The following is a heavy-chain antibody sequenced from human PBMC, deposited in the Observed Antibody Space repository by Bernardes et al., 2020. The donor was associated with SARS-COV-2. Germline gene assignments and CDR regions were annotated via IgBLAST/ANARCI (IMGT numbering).Heavy chain of an antibody. D-gene: IGHD5-18*01. V-gene: IGHV3-23*01. Sequence: GGSLRLSCAASGFTFSYYGMSWVRQAPGKGLEWVSATTSSGAGTYYADSVKGRFTISRDNSKNTLYLQMSSLRAEDTAVYYCARAPTIQLWLRGYYFDYWGLGTLLTVSS. J-gene: IGHJ4*02. CDR1: GFTFSYYG. CDR2: TTSSGAGT. CDR3: ARAPTIQLWLRGYYFDY.